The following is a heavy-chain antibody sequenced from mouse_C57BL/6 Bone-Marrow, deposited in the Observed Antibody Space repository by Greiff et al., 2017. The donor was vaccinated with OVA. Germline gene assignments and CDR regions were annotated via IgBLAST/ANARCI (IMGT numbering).Heavy chain of an antibody. J-gene: IGHJ2*01. CDR2: SRNKANDYTT. V-gene: IGHV7-1*01. CDR1: GFTFSDFY. D-gene: IGHD3-2*02. CDR3: AREDSSGYFDY. Sequence: EVQGVESGGGLVQSGRSLRLSCATSGFTFSDFYMEWVRQAPGKGLEWIAASRNKANDYTTEYSASVKGRFIVSRDTSQSILYLQMNALRAEDTAIYYCAREDSSGYFDYWGQGTTLTVSS.